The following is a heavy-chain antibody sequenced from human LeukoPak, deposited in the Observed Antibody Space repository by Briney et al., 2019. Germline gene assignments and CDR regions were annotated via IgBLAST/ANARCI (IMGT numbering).Heavy chain of an antibody. CDR3: ARQVAAVGYYYDY. CDR2: IYDSGST. V-gene: IGHV4-39*01. CDR1: GGSISSSSYY. Sequence: LETLSLTCTVSGGSISSSSYYWGWIHQPPGKGLEWLGSIYDSGSTNPNPSLKRRATTSVDSNKHHFSLKLSSVTAADTAVYYAARQVAAVGYYYDYWGQGTLVTVAS. D-gene: IGHD6-13*01. J-gene: IGHJ4*02.